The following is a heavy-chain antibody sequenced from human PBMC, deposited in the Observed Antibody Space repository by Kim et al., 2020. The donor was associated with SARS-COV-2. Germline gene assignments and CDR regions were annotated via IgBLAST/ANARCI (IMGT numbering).Heavy chain of an antibody. J-gene: IGHJ6*02. CDR3: ARASSNYDSSGYDGYYYGMDV. CDR2: IYYSGST. Sequence: SETLSLTCTVSGGSISSGGYYWSWIRQHPGKGLEWIGYIYYSGSTYYNPSLKSRVTISVDTSKNQFSLKLSSVTVADTAVYYCARASSNYDSSGYDGYYYGMDVWGQGTTVTVSS. D-gene: IGHD3-22*01. V-gene: IGHV4-31*03. CDR1: GGSISSGGYY.